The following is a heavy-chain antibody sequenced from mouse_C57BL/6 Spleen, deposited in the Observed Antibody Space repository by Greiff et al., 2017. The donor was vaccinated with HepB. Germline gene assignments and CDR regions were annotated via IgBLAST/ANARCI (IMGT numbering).Heavy chain of an antibody. CDR3: ARSRGLRGHFDY. CDR1: GYTFTSYW. D-gene: IGHD2-4*01. Sequence: QVQLQQPGTELVKPGASVKLSCKASGYTFTSYWMHWVKQRPGQGLEWIGNINPSNGGTNYNEKFKSKATLTVDKSSSTAYMQLSSLTSEDSAVYDCARSRGLRGHFDYWGQGTTLTVSS. V-gene: IGHV1-53*01. J-gene: IGHJ2*01. CDR2: INPSNGGT.